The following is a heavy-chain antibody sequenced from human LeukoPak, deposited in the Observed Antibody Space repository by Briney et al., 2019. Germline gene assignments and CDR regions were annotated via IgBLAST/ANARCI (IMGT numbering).Heavy chain of an antibody. D-gene: IGHD6-13*01. CDR1: GGSISSGGYS. V-gene: IGHV4-30-2*03. Sequence: SETLSLTCAVSGGSISSGGYSWSWIRQPPGKGLEWIGSIYYSGSTYYNPSLKSRVTISVETSKNQFSLKLSSVTAADTAVYYCARRSSWYFDYWGQGSLVTVSS. CDR3: ARRSSWYFDY. CDR2: IYYSGST. J-gene: IGHJ4*02.